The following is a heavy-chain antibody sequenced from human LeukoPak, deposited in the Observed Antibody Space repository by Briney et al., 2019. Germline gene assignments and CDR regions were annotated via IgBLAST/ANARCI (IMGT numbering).Heavy chain of an antibody. CDR2: IDTEDGET. V-gene: IGHV1-69-2*01. CDR3: TTDRVDRSFDV. D-gene: IGHD3-10*01. J-gene: IGHJ6*04. Sequence: ASVKISCKASGYTFSDYNIHWVQYAPGKGLEWMGLIDTEDGETIYAERFQGRVTITADTSTNTAYMELTSLRSDDTAVYYCTTDRVDRSFDVWGKGTAVSVSS. CDR1: GYTFSDYN.